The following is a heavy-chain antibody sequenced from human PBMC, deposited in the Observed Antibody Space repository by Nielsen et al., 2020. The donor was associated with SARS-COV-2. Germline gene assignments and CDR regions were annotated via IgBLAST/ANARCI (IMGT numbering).Heavy chain of an antibody. CDR1: GFTFSSYW. CDR3: AKDRKSGYDYYFRY. D-gene: IGHD5-12*01. CDR2: IKEDGSEK. J-gene: IGHJ4*02. Sequence: GESLKISCAASGFTFSSYWMSWVRQAEGKGLEWVANIKEDGSEKHYVDSVKGRFTISRDNAKNSLYLQMSSLRAEDTAVYYCAKDRKSGYDYYFRYWGQGTLVTVSS. V-gene: IGHV3-7*03.